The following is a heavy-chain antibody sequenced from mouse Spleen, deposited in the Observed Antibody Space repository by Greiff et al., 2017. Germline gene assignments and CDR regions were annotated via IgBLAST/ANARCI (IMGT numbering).Heavy chain of an antibody. D-gene: IGHD4-1*01. CDR1: GYTFTSYW. CDR2: IYPGNSDT. V-gene: IGHV1-5*01. J-gene: IGHJ4*01. Sequence: EVQLQQSGAVLARPGASVKMSCKPSGYTFTSYWMHWVKQRPGQGLEWIGAIYPGNSDTSYNQKFKGKAKLTAVTSASTAYMELSSLTNEDSAVYYCTRVTATSVYYAMDYWGQGTSVTVSS. CDR3: TRVTATSVYYAMDY.